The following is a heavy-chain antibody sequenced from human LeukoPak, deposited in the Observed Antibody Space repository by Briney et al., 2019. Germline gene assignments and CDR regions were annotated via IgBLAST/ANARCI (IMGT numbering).Heavy chain of an antibody. CDR3: AKELTEMATMP. D-gene: IGHD5-24*01. Sequence: PGGSLRLSCAASGFTFSSYGMHWVRQAPGKGLEWVAVISYDGSNKYYADSVKGRFTISRDNSKNTLYLQMNSLRAEDTAVYYCAKELTEMATMPWGQGTLVTVSS. CDR2: ISYDGSNK. CDR1: GFTFSSYG. V-gene: IGHV3-30*18. J-gene: IGHJ5*02.